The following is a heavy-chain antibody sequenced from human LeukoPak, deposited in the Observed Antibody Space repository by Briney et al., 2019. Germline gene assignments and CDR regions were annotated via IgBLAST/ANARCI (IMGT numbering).Heavy chain of an antibody. Sequence: GGSLRLPCAASGFTFSSYAMSWVRQAPGKGLEWVSAISGSGGSTYYADSVKGRFTISRDNSKNTLYLQMNSLRAEDTAVYYCAKGDCSGGSCFYDGFDIWGQGTMVTVSS. CDR1: GFTFSSYA. D-gene: IGHD2-15*01. V-gene: IGHV3-23*01. J-gene: IGHJ3*02. CDR2: ISGSGGST. CDR3: AKGDCSGGSCFYDGFDI.